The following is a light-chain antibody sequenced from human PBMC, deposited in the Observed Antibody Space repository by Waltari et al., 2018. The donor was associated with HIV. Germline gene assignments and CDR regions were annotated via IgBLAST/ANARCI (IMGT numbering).Light chain of an antibody. CDR3: QLHSSTIT. Sequence: IVLTQSPGTLSLSPGERASLSCRASQGVSSTYIAWYQQKPGQAPRLLNYGAYTRNTDTPDRFSGSGSGTDFTLTINRLEPEDFGVYFCQLHSSTITFGQGTRLDIK. J-gene: IGKJ5*01. CDR2: GAY. CDR1: QGVSSTY. V-gene: IGKV3-20*01.